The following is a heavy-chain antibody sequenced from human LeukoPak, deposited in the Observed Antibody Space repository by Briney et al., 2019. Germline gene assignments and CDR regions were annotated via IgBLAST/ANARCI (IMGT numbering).Heavy chain of an antibody. CDR3: ARVPTYYGGNLFDY. CDR1: GGSISSYY. Sequence: SETLSLTCTVSGGSISSYYWSWIRQPPGKGLEWIGYIYYSGSTNYNPSLKSRVIISVDTSKNQFSLKLSSVTAADTAVYYCARVPTYYGGNLFDYWGQGTLVTVSS. V-gene: IGHV4-59*01. CDR2: IYYSGST. J-gene: IGHJ4*02. D-gene: IGHD4-23*01.